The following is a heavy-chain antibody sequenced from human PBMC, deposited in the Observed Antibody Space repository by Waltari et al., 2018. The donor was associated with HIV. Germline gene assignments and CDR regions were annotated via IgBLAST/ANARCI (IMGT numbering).Heavy chain of an antibody. J-gene: IGHJ6*02. D-gene: IGHD2-2*01. CDR2: IRSKAYGGTT. V-gene: IGHV3-49*03. CDR1: GFTFGDYA. Sequence: EVQLVESGGGLVQPGRSLRLSCTASGFTFGDYAMSWFRQAPGTGLEWVGFIRSKAYGGTTEYAASVKGRFTISRDDSKSIAYLQMNSLKTEDTAVYYCTRDMARVHQPYYYYGMDVWGQGTTVTVSS. CDR3: TRDMARVHQPYYYYGMDV.